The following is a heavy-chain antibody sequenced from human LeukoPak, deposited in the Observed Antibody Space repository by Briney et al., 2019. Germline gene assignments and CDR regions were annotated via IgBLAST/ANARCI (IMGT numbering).Heavy chain of an antibody. CDR1: GYTFTDYA. CDR3: ARGRWVAPRQGYYLDY. V-gene: IGHV1-3*01. Sequence: EASVKVSCKASGYTFTDYAMRWVRQAPGQSLEWMGWINAGNGDTKYSQMFQGRVTITRDTSASTAYMELSSLRSEDTAVYYCARGRWVAPRQGYYLDYWGQGTLVTVSS. J-gene: IGHJ4*02. CDR2: INAGNGDT. D-gene: IGHD5-12*01.